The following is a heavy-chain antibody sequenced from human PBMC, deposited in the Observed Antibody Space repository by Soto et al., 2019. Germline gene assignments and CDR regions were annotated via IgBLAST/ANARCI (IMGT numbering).Heavy chain of an antibody. V-gene: IGHV3-21*04. CDR3: AKDRSSSGWYFDN. J-gene: IGHJ4*02. Sequence: GGSLRLSCAASGFSFSSYSMNWVRQAPGKGLEWVSSISSSSSYIYYADSVKGRFTISRDNAKNSLYLQMNSLRAEDTAVYYYAKDRSSSGWYFDNWGQGTLVTVSS. CDR2: ISSSSSYI. CDR1: GFSFSSYS. D-gene: IGHD6-19*01.